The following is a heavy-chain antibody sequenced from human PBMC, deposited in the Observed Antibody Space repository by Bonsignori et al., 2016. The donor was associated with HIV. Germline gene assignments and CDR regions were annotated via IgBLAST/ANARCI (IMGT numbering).Heavy chain of an antibody. CDR2: VYSTGSI. CDR3: ARSPSRYEGLDH. V-gene: IGHV4-4*07. J-gene: IGHJ5*02. CDR1: GGSMNNYF. D-gene: IGHD5-12*01. Sequence: SETLSLTCTVSGGSMNNYFWNWIRQPAGKGPEWIGRVYSTGSIDSNPSLESRVSMSVDTSKNRFSLNMTSVTAADTAVYYCARSPSRYEGLDHWGQGTLVTVSS.